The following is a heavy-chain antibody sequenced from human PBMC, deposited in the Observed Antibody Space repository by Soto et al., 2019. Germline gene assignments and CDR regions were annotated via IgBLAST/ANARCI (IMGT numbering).Heavy chain of an antibody. CDR1: GFTFSSYG. V-gene: IGHV3-33*01. CDR3: ARDSRFLLLDV. CDR2: IWYDGSNK. J-gene: IGHJ6*02. D-gene: IGHD3-3*01. Sequence: QVQLVESGGGVVQPGRSLRLSCAASGFTFSSYGMHWVRQAPGKGLEWVAVIWYDGSNKYYADSVKGRFTISRDNSKNTLYLQMNSPRAEDTAVYYCARDSRFLLLDVWGQGTTVTVSS.